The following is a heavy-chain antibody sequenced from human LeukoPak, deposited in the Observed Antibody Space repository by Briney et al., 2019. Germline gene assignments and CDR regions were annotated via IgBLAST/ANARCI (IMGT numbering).Heavy chain of an antibody. J-gene: IGHJ4*02. CDR3: ARSLRRDGYNYDY. CDR2: INPNSGGT. V-gene: IGHV1-2*04. D-gene: IGHD5-24*01. CDR1: GYTFTGYY. Sequence: GSVKFSCKASGYTFTGYYMHWVRQAPGQGLEWMGWINPNSGGTNYAQKFQGWVTMTRDTSISTAYMELSRLRSDDTAVYYCARSLRRDGYNYDYWGQGTLVTVSS.